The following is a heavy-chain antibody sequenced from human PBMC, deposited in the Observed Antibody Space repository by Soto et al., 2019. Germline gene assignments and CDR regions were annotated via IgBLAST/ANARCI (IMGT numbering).Heavy chain of an antibody. V-gene: IGHV1-18*01. CDR1: GNTLASHG. Sequence: SVKVSCKASGNTLASHGVSWVRQAPGQGLEWMGWISGFNGQTNYALKFQGRVTLTTDTSTSTAYMELRSLRSDDTAVYFCARVDPRGVAVVRDYWGQGTLVTGSS. CDR2: ISGFNGQT. J-gene: IGHJ4*02. D-gene: IGHD3-10*01. CDR3: ARVDPRGVAVVRDY.